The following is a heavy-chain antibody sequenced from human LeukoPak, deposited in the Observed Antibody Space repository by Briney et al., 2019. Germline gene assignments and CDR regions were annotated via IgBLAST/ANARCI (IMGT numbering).Heavy chain of an antibody. V-gene: IGHV3-30*02. CDR1: GFTFSSYG. D-gene: IGHD3-10*01. CDR2: IRYEGSEK. Sequence: GGSLRLSCAASGFTFSSYGMHWVRQAPGKGLEWVAFIRYEGSEKYYADSVKGRFTISRDNSKNTLYLEMNSLRTEDTAVYHCAKDLMRDRWFGESWGQGTLVTVSS. CDR3: AKDLMRDRWFGES. J-gene: IGHJ5*02.